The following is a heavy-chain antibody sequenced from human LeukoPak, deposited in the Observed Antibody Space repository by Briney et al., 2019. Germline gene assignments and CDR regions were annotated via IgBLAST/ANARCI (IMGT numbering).Heavy chain of an antibody. CDR1: GFTFSSYS. CDR2: ISSSSSYI. V-gene: IGHV3-21*01. J-gene: IGHJ6*02. Sequence: PGGSLSLSCAASGFTFSSYSMNWVRQAPGKGLEWVSSISSSSSYIYYADSVKGRFTISRDNAKNSLYLQMNSLRAEDTAVYYCAKEEWLRRDFNGMDVWGQGTTVTVSS. CDR3: AKEEWLRRDFNGMDV. D-gene: IGHD3-3*01.